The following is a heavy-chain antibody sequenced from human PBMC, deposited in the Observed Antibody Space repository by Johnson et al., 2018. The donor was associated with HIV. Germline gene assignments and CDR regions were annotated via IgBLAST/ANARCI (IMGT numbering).Heavy chain of an antibody. V-gene: IGHV3-15*01. D-gene: IGHD6-6*01. Sequence: VLLVESGGGLVKPGGSLRLSCAASGFTFSNAWMSWVRQAPGKGLECVGRIKSKTDGGTTDYAALVKGRFTISRDDSKTTLYLQMNSLRAEDTAGYYCARAERSSSGVDAFDIWGQGTMVTVSS. CDR1: GFTFSNAW. CDR2: IKSKTDGGTT. CDR3: ARAERSSSGVDAFDI. J-gene: IGHJ3*02.